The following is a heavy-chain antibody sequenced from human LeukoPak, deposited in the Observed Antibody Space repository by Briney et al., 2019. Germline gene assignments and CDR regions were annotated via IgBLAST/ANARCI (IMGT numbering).Heavy chain of an antibody. V-gene: IGHV3-48*04. CDR2: ISGSSSTI. J-gene: IGHJ6*04. CDR3: AELGITMIGGV. Sequence: GGSLRLSCEASGLTFNKYWMTWVRQAPGKGLEWVSYISGSSSTIYYADSVKGRFTISRDNAKNSLYLQMNSLRAEDTAVYYCAELGITMIGGVWGKGTTVTISS. CDR1: GLTFNKYW. D-gene: IGHD3-10*02.